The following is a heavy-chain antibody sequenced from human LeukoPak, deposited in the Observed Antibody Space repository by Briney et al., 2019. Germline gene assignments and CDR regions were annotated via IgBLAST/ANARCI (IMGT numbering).Heavy chain of an antibody. CDR3: TSSDYTSSDY. V-gene: IGHV1-2*02. D-gene: IGHD2-2*02. CDR2: IDPRSGGT. Sequence: VASMKVSCKASGYTFTDYYMHWVRQAPGKGLEWMGWIDPRSGGTNFARKFQGRVTMTRDTSISTAYMELSRLTSDDTAVYYCTSSDYTSSDYWGQGTLVTVSS. CDR1: GYTFTDYY. J-gene: IGHJ4*02.